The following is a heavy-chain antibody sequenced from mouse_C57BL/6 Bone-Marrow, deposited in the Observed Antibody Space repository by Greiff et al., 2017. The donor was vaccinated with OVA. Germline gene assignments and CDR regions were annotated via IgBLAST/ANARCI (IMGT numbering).Heavy chain of an antibody. V-gene: IGHV1-77*01. J-gene: IGHJ1*03. CDR2: IGPGSGST. CDR3: ASQYDYDTHWYFEG. Sequence: QVQLKESGAELVKPGASVKLSCTASGYTFTDYYINWVKQRPGQGLEWIGKIGPGSGSTYYNESFKGKATMTADKSSSTAYMQLSSLTSEDSAVYFCASQYDYDTHWYFEGWGTGTTVTVA. D-gene: IGHD2-4*01. CDR1: GYTFTDYY.